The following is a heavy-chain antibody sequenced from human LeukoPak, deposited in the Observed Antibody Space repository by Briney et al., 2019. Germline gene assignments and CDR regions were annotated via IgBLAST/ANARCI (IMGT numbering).Heavy chain of an antibody. Sequence: SETLSLTCTVSGASISGSGYYWGWIRQPPGKGLEWIGEINHSGSTNYNPSLKSRVTISVDASKNQFSLKLSSVTAADTAVYYCARRPSSWVRGTPQRWFDPWGQGTLVTVSS. V-gene: IGHV4-39*07. CDR3: ARRPSSWVRGTPQRWFDP. D-gene: IGHD3-10*01. J-gene: IGHJ5*02. CDR1: GASISGSGYY. CDR2: INHSGST.